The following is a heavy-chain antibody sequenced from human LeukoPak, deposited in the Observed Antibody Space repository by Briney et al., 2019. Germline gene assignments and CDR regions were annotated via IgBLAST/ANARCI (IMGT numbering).Heavy chain of an antibody. CDR1: GFTFSSYS. CDR3: ARGDTAMAGDFFDY. D-gene: IGHD5-18*01. Sequence: GGSLRLSCAASGFTFSSYSMNWVRQAAGKGLEWVSSISSSSSYIYYADSVKGRFTISRDNAKNSLYLQMNSLRAEDTAVYYCARGDTAMAGDFFDYWGQGTLVTVSS. J-gene: IGHJ4*02. V-gene: IGHV3-21*01. CDR2: ISSSSSYI.